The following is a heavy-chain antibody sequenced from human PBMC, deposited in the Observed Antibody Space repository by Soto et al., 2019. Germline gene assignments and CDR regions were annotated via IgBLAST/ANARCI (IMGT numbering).Heavy chain of an antibody. D-gene: IGHD3-3*01. V-gene: IGHV3-23*01. CDR2: IGGSGDRA. CDR1: GLTFYNYD. J-gene: IGHJ4*02. Sequence: GGSLRLSCAASGLTFYNYDMSWVRQAPGKGLEWVSTIGGSGDRASYADSVKGRFTISRDNSRNTMYLQMNNLRAEDTAVYYCAKVTGWSPITIFGVSLGPFDYWGQGTLVTVSS. CDR3: AKVTGWSPITIFGVSLGPFDY.